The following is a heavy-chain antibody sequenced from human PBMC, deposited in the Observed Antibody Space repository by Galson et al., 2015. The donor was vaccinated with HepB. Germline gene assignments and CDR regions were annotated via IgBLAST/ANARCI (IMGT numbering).Heavy chain of an antibody. CDR1: GYTFTNYW. D-gene: IGHD1-26*01. CDR2: IYPGDSDT. J-gene: IGHJ4*02. CDR3: ARREYSGSYFQDY. Sequence: QSGAEVKKPGESLKISCKGSGYTFTNYWIAWARQMPGKGLERMGIIYPGDSDTRYSPSFQGQVTISADKSISTAYLQWSSLKASDTAMYYCARREYSGSYFQDYWGQGTLVTVSS. V-gene: IGHV5-51*01.